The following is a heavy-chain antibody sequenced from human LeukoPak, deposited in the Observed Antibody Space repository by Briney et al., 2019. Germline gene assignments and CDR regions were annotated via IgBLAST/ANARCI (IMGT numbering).Heavy chain of an antibody. D-gene: IGHD6-19*01. Sequence: GGSLRLSCAASGFTFSSYGMHWVRQAPGKGLEWVAVIWYDGSNKYYADSVKGRFTISRDNSKNTLYLQMNSLRAEDTAVYYCARGTSSSGWYVVDYWGQGTLVIVSS. J-gene: IGHJ4*02. CDR1: GFTFSSYG. CDR2: IWYDGSNK. CDR3: ARGTSSSGWYVVDY. V-gene: IGHV3-33*01.